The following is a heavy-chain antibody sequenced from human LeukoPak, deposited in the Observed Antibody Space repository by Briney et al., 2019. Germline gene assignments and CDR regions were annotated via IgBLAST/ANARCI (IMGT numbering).Heavy chain of an antibody. CDR2: IIPIFGTA. D-gene: IGHD6-13*01. V-gene: IGHV1-69*06. CDR1: GGTFSSYA. CDR3: ASGRVIIAAAGTMVRAFGI. J-gene: IGHJ3*02. Sequence: ASVKVSCKASGGTFSSYAISWVRQAPGQGLEWMGGIIPIFGTANYAQKFQGRVTITADKSTSTAYMELSSLRSEDTAVYYCASGRVIIAAAGTMVRAFGIWGQGTMVTVSS.